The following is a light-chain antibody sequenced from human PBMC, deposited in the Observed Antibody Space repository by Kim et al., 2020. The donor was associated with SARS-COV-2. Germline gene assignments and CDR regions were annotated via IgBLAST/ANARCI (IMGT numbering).Light chain of an antibody. CDR1: QGIRND. V-gene: IGKV1-6*01. CDR3: LQDYNYPYT. J-gene: IGKJ2*01. CDR2: AAS. Sequence: ASVGDRVTITCRASQGIRNDLGWYQQKPGKAPKLLIYAASSLQSGVPSRFSGSGSGTDFTLTISSLQPEDYATYYCLQDYNYPYTFGQGTKLEI.